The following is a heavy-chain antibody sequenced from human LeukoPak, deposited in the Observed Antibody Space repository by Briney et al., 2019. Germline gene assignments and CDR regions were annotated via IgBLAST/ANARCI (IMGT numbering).Heavy chain of an antibody. Sequence: GGSLRLSCAASGFTFSSYAMSWVRQAPGKGLEWVSAISGSGGSTYHADSVKGRFTISRDNSKNTLYLQMNSLRAEDTPVYYCAKDPTMIVVVIPDYWGQGTLVTVSS. J-gene: IGHJ4*02. V-gene: IGHV3-23*01. CDR1: GFTFSSYA. CDR3: AKDPTMIVVVIPDY. D-gene: IGHD3-22*01. CDR2: ISGSGGST.